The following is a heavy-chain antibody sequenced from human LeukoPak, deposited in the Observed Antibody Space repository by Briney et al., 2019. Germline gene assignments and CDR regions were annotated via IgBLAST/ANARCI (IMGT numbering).Heavy chain of an antibody. CDR2: ISSSGSTI. V-gene: IGHV3-48*03. CDR3: ARDYGDYYYYYMDV. CDR1: GFTFSSYA. Sequence: GGSLRLSCAASGFTFSSYAMSWVRQAPGKGLEWVSYISSSGSTIYYADSVKGRFTISRDNAKNSLYLQMNSLRAEDTAVYYCARDYGDYYYYYMDVWGKGTTVTVSS. J-gene: IGHJ6*03. D-gene: IGHD4-17*01.